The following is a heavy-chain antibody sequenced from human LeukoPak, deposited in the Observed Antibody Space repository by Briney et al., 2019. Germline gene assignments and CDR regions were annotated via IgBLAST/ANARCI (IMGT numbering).Heavy chain of an antibody. V-gene: IGHV1-69*13. Sequence: GASVKVSCKVSGYTLTELSMHWVRQAPGQGLEWMGGIVPIFGTANYAQKFQGRVTITADESTSTAYMELSSLRSEDTAVYYCARGRYSYKYYYYYYMDVWGKGTTVTISS. D-gene: IGHD5-18*01. J-gene: IGHJ6*03. CDR3: ARGRYSYKYYYYYYMDV. CDR1: GYTLTELS. CDR2: IVPIFGTA.